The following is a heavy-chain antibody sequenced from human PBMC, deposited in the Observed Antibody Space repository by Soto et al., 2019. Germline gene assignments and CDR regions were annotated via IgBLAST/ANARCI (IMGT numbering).Heavy chain of an antibody. CDR2: IYYGGSI. CDR1: GGSISSGY. D-gene: IGHD2-21*01. Sequence: QVQPQESGPGLVKPSETLSLTCSVSGGSISSGYWTWIRQPPGKGLEWIGYIYYGGSINYNPSLKXXAXXSVDTAKNQFSLSLSSVTAADTAVYYCTGAYYAIDGYIVDPWGEGTAVTVSS. J-gene: IGHJ5*02. CDR3: TGAYYAIDGYIVDP. V-gene: IGHV4-59*01.